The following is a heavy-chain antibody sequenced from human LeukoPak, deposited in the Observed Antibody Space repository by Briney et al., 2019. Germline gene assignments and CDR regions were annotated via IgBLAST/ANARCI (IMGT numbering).Heavy chain of an antibody. J-gene: IGHJ4*02. CDR2: IKSKSDGGTT. Sequence: GGSLRLSCVASGFTVTNAWMGWVRQAPGKGPERVGRIKSKSDGGTTDYDAPVKGRFIISREDSKNTLYLQMNSLRSEDTAVYYCTTQGFVGGSRTFFDYWGQGTLVTVSS. D-gene: IGHD3-16*01. CDR1: GFTVTNAW. V-gene: IGHV3-15*01. CDR3: TTQGFVGGSRTFFDY.